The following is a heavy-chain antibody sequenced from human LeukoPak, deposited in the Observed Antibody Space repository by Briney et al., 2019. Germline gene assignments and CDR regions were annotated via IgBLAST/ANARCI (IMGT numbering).Heavy chain of an antibody. V-gene: IGHV3-23*01. Sequence: GGSLRLSCAASGFTFTNYAMSWFRQAPGKGLEWVSHISGRGDRTYYADAVKGRFTISSDNSKNTLYLLMNSLRAEDTAVYYCARDQPRGSGWFDYWGQGTLVTVSS. CDR3: ARDQPRGSGWFDY. CDR2: ISGRGDRT. J-gene: IGHJ4*02. D-gene: IGHD6-19*01. CDR1: GFTFTNYA.